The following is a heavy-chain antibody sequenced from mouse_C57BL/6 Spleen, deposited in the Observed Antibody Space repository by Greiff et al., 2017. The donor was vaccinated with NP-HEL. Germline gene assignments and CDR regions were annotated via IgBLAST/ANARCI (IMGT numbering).Heavy chain of an antibody. CDR1: GYTFTSYD. CDR3: ARDGYPAGVAY. V-gene: IGHV1-85*01. J-gene: IGHJ3*01. D-gene: IGHD2-3*01. Sequence: QVQLQQSGPELVKPGASVKLSCKASGYTFTSYDINWVKQRPGQGLEWIGWIYPRDGSTKYNEKFKGKATLTVDTSSSTAYMELHSLTSEDSAVYFCARDGYPAGVAYWGQGTLVTVSA. CDR2: IYPRDGST.